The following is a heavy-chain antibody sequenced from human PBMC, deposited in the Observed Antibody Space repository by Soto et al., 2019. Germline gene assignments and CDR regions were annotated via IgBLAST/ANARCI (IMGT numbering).Heavy chain of an antibody. CDR1: GGTFSSYA. CDR3: ARRPIFGVVIGFFDY. Sequence: ASVKVSCKASGGTFSSYAISWVRQAPGQGLEWMGGIIPIFGTANYAQKFQGRVTITADESTSTAYMELSSLRSEDTAVYYCARRPIFGVVIGFFDYWGQGTLVTVSS. J-gene: IGHJ4*02. D-gene: IGHD3-3*01. V-gene: IGHV1-69*13. CDR2: IIPIFGTA.